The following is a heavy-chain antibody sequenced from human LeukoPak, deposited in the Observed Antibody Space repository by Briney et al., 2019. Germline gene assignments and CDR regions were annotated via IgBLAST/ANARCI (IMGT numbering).Heavy chain of an antibody. D-gene: IGHD5-24*01. CDR2: VYYIGTT. J-gene: IGHJ4*02. V-gene: IGHV4-59*01. CDR1: GGSISSYY. CDR3: ARGRDAYSHFDY. Sequence: SETLSLTCTVFGGSISSYYWSWIRQPPGKGLEWIGYVYYIGTTNYNPSLKSRLTISIDTSKDQFSLRLSSMTAADTAVHYCARGRDAYSHFDYWGPGVLVTVSS.